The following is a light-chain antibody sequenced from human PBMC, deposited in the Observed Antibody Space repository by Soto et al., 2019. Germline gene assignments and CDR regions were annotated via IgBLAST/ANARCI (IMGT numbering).Light chain of an antibody. Sequence: AIRMTQSPSSFSASTGDRVTITFRASQGISSYLAWYQQKPGRAPKLLIYAASTLQSGVPSRFSGSGSGTDFTLTISCLQSEDFATYYCQKYNSAPRTFGQGTKVDIK. CDR2: AAS. J-gene: IGKJ1*01. CDR1: QGISSY. V-gene: IGKV1-8*01. CDR3: QKYNSAPRT.